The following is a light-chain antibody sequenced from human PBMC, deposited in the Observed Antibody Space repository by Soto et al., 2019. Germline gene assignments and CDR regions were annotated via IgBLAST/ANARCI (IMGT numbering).Light chain of an antibody. CDR2: TAS. J-gene: IGKJ4*01. CDR3: QKYNSAPLT. CDR1: QGISNS. V-gene: IGKV1-27*01. Sequence: DIQMTQSPSSLSASVGDRVTITCRASQGISNSLAWYQQKPGKVPKLLIYTASTLQSRGPSRFSGRGFGTDFTLTITSLQPEDVATYYWQKYNSAPLTFGGGTKVEIK.